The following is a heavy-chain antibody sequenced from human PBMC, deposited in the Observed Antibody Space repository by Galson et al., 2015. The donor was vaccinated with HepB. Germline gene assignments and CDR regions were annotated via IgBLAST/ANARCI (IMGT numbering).Heavy chain of an antibody. Sequence: SVKVSCKASGYTFTSYAIHWVRQAPGQRLEWMGWINAGNGNTKYSQKFQGRVIITRDTSASTAYMELSSLRSEDTAVYYCAGVIAVAGQGLDYWGQGTLVTVSS. D-gene: IGHD6-19*01. CDR3: AGVIAVAGQGLDY. J-gene: IGHJ4*02. CDR1: GYTFTSYA. CDR2: INAGNGNT. V-gene: IGHV1-3*01.